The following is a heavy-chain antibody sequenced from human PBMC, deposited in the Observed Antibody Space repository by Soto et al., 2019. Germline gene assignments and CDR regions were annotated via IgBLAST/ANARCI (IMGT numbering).Heavy chain of an antibody. V-gene: IGHV3-48*01. Sequence: EVQLLESGGGLVQPGGSRRLSCVASGFSFSRYSMNWVRQAPGKGLDWVAYLSGSSSSSVYYADSVKGRFTISRDNAKNSVYLQMNSVRAEDTGVYYCARDTGGFDNWGQGTLVTVSS. CDR1: GFSFSRYS. J-gene: IGHJ5*02. D-gene: IGHD3-16*01. CDR2: LSGSSSSSV. CDR3: ARDTGGFDN.